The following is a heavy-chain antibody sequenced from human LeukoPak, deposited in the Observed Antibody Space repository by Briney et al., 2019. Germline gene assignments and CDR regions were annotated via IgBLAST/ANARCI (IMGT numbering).Heavy chain of an antibody. J-gene: IGHJ6*02. Sequence: GASVKVSCKASGYTFTGYYMHWVRQAPGQGLEWMGIINPSGGSTSYAQKFQGRVTVTADKSTSTAYMELSSLRPEDTAVYYCVRGMRYFDWSTGPDWGMDVWGQGTTVTVSS. CDR3: VRGMRYFDWSTGPDWGMDV. CDR2: INPSGGST. V-gene: IGHV1-46*01. CDR1: GYTFTGYY. D-gene: IGHD3-9*01.